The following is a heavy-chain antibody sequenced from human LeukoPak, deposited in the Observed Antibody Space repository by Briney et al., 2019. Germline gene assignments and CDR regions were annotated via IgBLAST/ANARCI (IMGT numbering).Heavy chain of an antibody. CDR1: GGSFSGYS. Sequence: SETLSLTCAVNGGSFSGYSWSWIRQSPGKGLEWIADIIRGGSTNYNPSLKSRVTISLDTSRNQFSLKLTSVTAADTAVYYCARGQTELGTAYYYYMDVWGKGTTVTVSS. V-gene: IGHV4-34*01. CDR3: ARGQTELGTAYYYYMDV. CDR2: IIRGGST. D-gene: IGHD7-27*01. J-gene: IGHJ6*03.